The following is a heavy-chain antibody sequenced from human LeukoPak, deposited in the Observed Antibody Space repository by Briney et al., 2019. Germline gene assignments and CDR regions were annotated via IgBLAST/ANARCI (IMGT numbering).Heavy chain of an antibody. CDR2: INHSGST. D-gene: IGHD3-3*01. J-gene: IGHJ5*02. V-gene: IGHV4-34*01. CDR3: ARGKGSTIFGVVYWFDP. CDR1: GGSFSGYY. Sequence: PSETLSLTCAVYGGSFSGYYWSWIRQPPGKGLEWIGEINHSGSTNYNPSLKSRVTISVDTSKNQFSLKLSSVTAADTAVYYCARGKGSTIFGVVYWFDPWGQGTLVTVSS.